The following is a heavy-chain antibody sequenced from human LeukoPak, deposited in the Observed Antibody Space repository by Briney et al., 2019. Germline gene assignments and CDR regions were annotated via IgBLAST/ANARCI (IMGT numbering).Heavy chain of an antibody. D-gene: IGHD1-7*01. CDR3: AAAEGNYYFDY. J-gene: IGHJ4*02. CDR1: GFRVSIKY. CDR2: IYSGGDT. V-gene: IGHV3-53*01. Sequence: PGGSLRLSCAASGFRVSIKYMSWVRQAPGKGLEWVSVIYSGGDTYYADSVKGRFTSSRDNSKNTLYLQISSLRAEDTAVYYCAAAEGNYYFDYWGQGTLVTVSS.